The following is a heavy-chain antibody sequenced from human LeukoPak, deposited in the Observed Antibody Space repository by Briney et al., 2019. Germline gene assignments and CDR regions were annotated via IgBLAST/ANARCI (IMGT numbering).Heavy chain of an antibody. CDR2: ISYEGSNK. CDR1: GFTFSSYG. D-gene: IGHD6-13*01. V-gene: IGHV3-30*18. Sequence: PGRSLRLSCAASGFTFSSYGMHWVRQAPGKGLEWVAVISYEGSNKYYADSVKGRFTISRDNSKNTLYLQMNSLRAEDTAVYYCAKVGYSSSWYVLNFDYWGQGTLVTVSS. J-gene: IGHJ4*02. CDR3: AKVGYSSSWYVLNFDY.